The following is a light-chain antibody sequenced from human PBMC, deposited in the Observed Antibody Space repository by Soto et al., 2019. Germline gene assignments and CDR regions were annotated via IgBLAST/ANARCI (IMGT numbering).Light chain of an antibody. CDR1: QSVSSY. Sequence: EILLTQYPATLSLSPGERATLSWRASQSVSSYLAWYQKKPGKAPRLLIYDASNRATGIPARFSGSGSGTDLTLTISSLENEDFEVYYCQQRSNWPRTFGHGTKVDIK. CDR2: DAS. V-gene: IGKV3-11*01. J-gene: IGKJ1*01. CDR3: QQRSNWPRT.